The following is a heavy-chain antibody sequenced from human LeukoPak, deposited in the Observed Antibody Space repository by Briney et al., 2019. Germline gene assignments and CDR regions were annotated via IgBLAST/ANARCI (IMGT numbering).Heavy chain of an antibody. Sequence: ASVKVSCKASGYTFTDFFIHWVRQAPGLGLQWMGTVNPSNGYTSKAQRFHGRVTMTRDTSTSTVYMELTTLESEDTAVYYCAKDTTVVVPAATDAFDIWGQGTMVTVSS. CDR3: AKDTTVVVPAATDAFDI. V-gene: IGHV1-46*01. CDR1: GYTFTDFF. CDR2: VNPSNGYT. J-gene: IGHJ3*02. D-gene: IGHD2-2*01.